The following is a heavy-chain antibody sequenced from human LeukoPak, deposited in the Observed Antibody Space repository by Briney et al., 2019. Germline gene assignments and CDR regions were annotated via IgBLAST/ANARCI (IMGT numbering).Heavy chain of an antibody. V-gene: IGHV1-18*01. J-gene: IGHJ3*01. CDR1: VYTFTSFG. CDR3: ATARVAAGSLMASDV. Sequence: ASVKVSDKPSVYTFTSFGITCVRQAPGQGLEWMGWISAYNGNTNYAQKLQGRVTMTTDTSTNTAYMDLRSLRSDDTAVYYCATARVAAGSLMASDVWGYRKMVTVSS. CDR2: ISAYNGNT. D-gene: IGHD6-13*01.